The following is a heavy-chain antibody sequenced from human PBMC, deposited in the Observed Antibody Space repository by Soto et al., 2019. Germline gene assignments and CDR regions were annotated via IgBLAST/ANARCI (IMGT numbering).Heavy chain of an antibody. Sequence: QVQLVQSGAEVKKPGASVKVSCKASGYTFTSYGISWVRQAPGQGLEWMGWISAYNGNTNCAQKLQGRVTMTTDTSTSTAYMELGSLRSDDTAVYYCAIASPIAPYYYDSSGYWFDYWGQGTLVTVSS. V-gene: IGHV1-18*01. J-gene: IGHJ4*02. D-gene: IGHD3-22*01. CDR2: ISAYNGNT. CDR1: GYTFTSYG. CDR3: AIASPIAPYYYDSSGYWFDY.